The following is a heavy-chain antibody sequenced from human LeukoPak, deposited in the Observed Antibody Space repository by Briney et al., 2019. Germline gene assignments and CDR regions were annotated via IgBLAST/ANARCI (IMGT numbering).Heavy chain of an antibody. CDR3: DSDYFLDY. V-gene: IGHV3-23*01. J-gene: IGHJ4*02. D-gene: IGHD6-25*01. CDR1: GFTFSSYW. Sequence: GGSLRLSCAASGFTFSSYWMSWVRQAPVKGLEWVSTISDSGARTNYADSAKGRFTISRDNSMNTLYLQMNSLRADDTAVYYCDSDYFLDYWGQGTLVTVSS. CDR2: ISDSGART.